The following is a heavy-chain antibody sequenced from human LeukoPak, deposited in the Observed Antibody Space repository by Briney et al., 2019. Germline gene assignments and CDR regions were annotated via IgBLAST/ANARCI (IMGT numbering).Heavy chain of an antibody. D-gene: IGHD3-22*01. V-gene: IGHV3-21*01. Sequence: GGSLRLSCAASGFTFSSYAMHWVRQAPGKGLEWVSSISSSSSYIYYADSVKGRFTISRDNAKNSLYLQMNSLRAEDTAVYYCARVYYDSSGYYGGAFDIWGQGTMVTVSS. CDR2: ISSSSSYI. CDR3: ARVYYDSSGYYGGAFDI. CDR1: GFTFSSYA. J-gene: IGHJ3*02.